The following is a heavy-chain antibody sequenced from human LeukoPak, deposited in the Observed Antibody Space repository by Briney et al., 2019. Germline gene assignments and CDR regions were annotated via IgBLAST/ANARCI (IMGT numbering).Heavy chain of an antibody. V-gene: IGHV3-53*01. CDR1: GFTVSSNY. CDR2: IYSGGST. D-gene: IGHD3-3*01. Sequence: PGGSLRLSCAASGFTVSSNYMYWVRQAPGKGLEWVSVIYSGGSTYYADSVKGRFTISRDNSKNTLYLQMNSLRAEDTAVYYCARRPNFWNGLAPFDIWGQGTMVTVSS. J-gene: IGHJ3*02. CDR3: ARRPNFWNGLAPFDI.